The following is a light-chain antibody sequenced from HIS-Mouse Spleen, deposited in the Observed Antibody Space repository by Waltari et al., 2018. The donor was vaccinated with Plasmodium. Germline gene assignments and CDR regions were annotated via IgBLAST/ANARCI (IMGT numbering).Light chain of an antibody. CDR3: QQYNNWSFT. J-gene: IGKJ3*01. V-gene: IGKV3-15*01. CDR2: GAS. CDR1: QSVSSN. Sequence: EIVMTQSQATLSVSQGERATLSCRASQSVSSNLAWYQQKTGQAPRLLIYGASTRATGIPARFSGSGSGTEFTLTISSLQSEDFAVYYCQQYNNWSFTFGPGTKVDIK.